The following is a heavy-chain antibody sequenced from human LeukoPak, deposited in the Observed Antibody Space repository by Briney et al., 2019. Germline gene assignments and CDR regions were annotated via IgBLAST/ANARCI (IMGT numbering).Heavy chain of an antibody. Sequence: GGSLRLSCTASGFTFGDYAMSWFRQAPGKGLEWVGFIRSKAYGGTTEYAASVKGRFTISRDDSKSIAYLQMNSLRAGDTAVYYCARQNDYSNYVLDYWGQGTQVTVSP. CDR2: IRSKAYGGTT. D-gene: IGHD4-11*01. CDR1: GFTFGDYA. V-gene: IGHV3-49*03. CDR3: ARQNDYSNYVLDY. J-gene: IGHJ4*02.